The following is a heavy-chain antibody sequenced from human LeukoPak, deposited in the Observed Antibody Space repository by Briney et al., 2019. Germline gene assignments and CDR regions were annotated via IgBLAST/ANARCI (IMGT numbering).Heavy chain of an antibody. CDR2: VNSDGSST. J-gene: IGHJ4*02. CDR3: ARDTVRGVPLY. Sequence: GGSLRLSCAASGFTFTNYWMHWVRQAPGKGLVWVSRVNSDGSSTSYADSVKGRFTISRDNSKNTLYLQMNSLRAKDTAVYYCARDTVRGVPLYWGQGTLVTVSS. CDR1: GFTFTNYW. V-gene: IGHV3-74*01. D-gene: IGHD3-10*01.